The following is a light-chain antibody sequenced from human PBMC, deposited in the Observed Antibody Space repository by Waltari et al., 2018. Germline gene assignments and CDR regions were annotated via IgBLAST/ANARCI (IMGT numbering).Light chain of an antibody. Sequence: SALTQPRSMSGSPGQAVTISCSGTSSDVGGPNSVTWYQQHPGKAPKLVIYDVNNRPSGVPERFSGSKSGNTASLTISGLQSEDEADYYCCSFAGGFTWVFGEGTRLTVL. CDR1: SSDVGGPNS. CDR2: DVN. V-gene: IGLV2-11*01. J-gene: IGLJ3*02. CDR3: CSFAGGFTWV.